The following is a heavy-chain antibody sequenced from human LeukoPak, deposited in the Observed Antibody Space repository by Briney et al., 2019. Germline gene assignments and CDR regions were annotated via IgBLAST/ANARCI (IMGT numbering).Heavy chain of an antibody. Sequence: PGGSLRLSCAASGFTFSSYWMHWVRQAPGKGLVCVSRITSDGSSTSYADSVRGRFTISRDNAQNAVYLQMNSLRAEGTAVYYCARDLTGAVFDFWGQGTLVTVSS. D-gene: IGHD1-26*01. CDR2: ITSDGSST. V-gene: IGHV3-74*01. J-gene: IGHJ4*02. CDR3: ARDLTGAVFDF. CDR1: GFTFSSYW.